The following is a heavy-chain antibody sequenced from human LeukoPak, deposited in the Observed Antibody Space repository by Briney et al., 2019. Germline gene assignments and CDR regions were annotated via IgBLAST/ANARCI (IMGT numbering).Heavy chain of an antibody. J-gene: IGHJ3*02. CDR3: ARDIDGLDAFDI. CDR2: TYYRSKWYN. D-gene: IGHD5-24*01. V-gene: IGHV6-1*01. CDR1: GDSFSSNSAA. Sequence: SQTLSLTCAISGDSFSSNSAAWNWLRQSPSRGLEWLGRTYYRSKWYNDYAVSVKGRITINPDTSKNQFSLQLKSVTPEDTAVYYCARDIDGLDAFDIWGQGTMVTVSS.